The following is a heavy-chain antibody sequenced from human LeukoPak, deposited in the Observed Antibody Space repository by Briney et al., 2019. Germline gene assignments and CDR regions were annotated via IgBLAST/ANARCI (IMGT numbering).Heavy chain of an antibody. CDR2: IKHDGREQ. CDR3: ATASYGFAY. Sequence: GGSLRLSCAASGXTFSNYWVSWVRQAPGKGLEWVATIKHDGREQYYVDSVKGRFTISRDNTKNSLYLQLNSLRAEDTAVYYCATASYGFAYWGQGTLVTVSS. D-gene: IGHD3-10*01. CDR1: GXTFSNYW. J-gene: IGHJ4*02. V-gene: IGHV3-7*05.